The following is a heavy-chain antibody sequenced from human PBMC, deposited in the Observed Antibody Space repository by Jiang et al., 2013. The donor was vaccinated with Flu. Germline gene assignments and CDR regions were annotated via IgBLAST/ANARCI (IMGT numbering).Heavy chain of an antibody. CDR1: GFFLGGNA. V-gene: IGHV3-23*01. CDR2: IEGSNDNT. Sequence: VQLLESGGGLVKPGGSLRLSCVVSGFFLGGNAMTWVRQAPGKGLEWVAAIEGSNDNTHYSDSVKGRFTISRDSSENMLFLQMDSLRVDDTAKYFCAKDIWRWSFDHWGQGTLVTVSS. CDR3: AKDIWRWSFDH. D-gene: IGHD2-8*01. J-gene: IGHJ4*02.